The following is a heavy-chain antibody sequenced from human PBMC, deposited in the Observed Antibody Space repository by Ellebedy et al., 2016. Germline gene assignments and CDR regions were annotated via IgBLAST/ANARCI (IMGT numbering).Heavy chain of an antibody. V-gene: IGHV5-10-1*01. CDR1: GYSFSSHW. CDR3: ARSQFGDSFYYYGLDV. CDR2: IDPSDSYT. D-gene: IGHD2-21*01. J-gene: IGHJ6*02. Sequence: KVSCKGSGYSFSSHWISWVRQMPGKGLEWMGRIDPSDSYTKYSPSFHGHVTISVDTSVGTAFLEWSSLKASDTAVYYCARSQFGDSFYYYGLDVWGQGTTVTVSS.